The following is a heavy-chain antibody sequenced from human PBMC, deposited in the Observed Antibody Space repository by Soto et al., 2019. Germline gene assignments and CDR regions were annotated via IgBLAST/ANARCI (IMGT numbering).Heavy chain of an antibody. Sequence: PGGSLRLSCAASGFTFSSYSMNWVRQAPGKGLEWVSSISSSSSYIYYADSVKGRFTISRDNAKNSLYLQMNSLRAEDTAVYYCARAIQRDDIAAAGTSVDYWGQGTLVTVSS. V-gene: IGHV3-21*01. D-gene: IGHD6-13*01. J-gene: IGHJ4*02. CDR2: ISSSSSYI. CDR1: GFTFSSYS. CDR3: ARAIQRDDIAAAGTSVDY.